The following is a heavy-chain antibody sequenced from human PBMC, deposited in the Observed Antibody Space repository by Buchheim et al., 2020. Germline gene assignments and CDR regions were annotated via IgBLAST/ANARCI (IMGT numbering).Heavy chain of an antibody. CDR2: IKQDGSEK. CDR3: ARGAQLVYYYYYGMDV. CDR1: GFTFSSYW. D-gene: IGHD6-6*01. J-gene: IGHJ6*02. V-gene: IGHV3-7*01. Sequence: EVRLVESGGGLVQPGGSLRLSCAASGFTFSSYWMSWVRQAPGKGLEWVANIKQDGSEKYYVDSVKGRFTITRDNAKNSLYLQMNSLRAEDTAVYYCARGAQLVYYYYYGMDVWGQGTT.